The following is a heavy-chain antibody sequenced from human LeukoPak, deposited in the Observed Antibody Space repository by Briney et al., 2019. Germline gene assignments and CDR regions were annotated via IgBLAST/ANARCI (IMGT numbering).Heavy chain of an antibody. Sequence: PGGSLRLSCAASGFTFSSYAMSWVRQAPGKGLEWVSAISGSGGSTYYADSVKGRFTISRDNSKNTRYLQMNSLRAEDTAVYYCAKGSDIQLLSHFDYWGQGTLVTVSS. CDR2: ISGSGGST. CDR3: AKGSDIQLLSHFDY. CDR1: GFTFSSYA. J-gene: IGHJ4*02. V-gene: IGHV3-23*01. D-gene: IGHD5-18*01.